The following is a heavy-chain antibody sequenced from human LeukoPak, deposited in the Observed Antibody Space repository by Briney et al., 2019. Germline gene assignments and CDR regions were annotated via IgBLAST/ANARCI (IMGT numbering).Heavy chain of an antibody. CDR2: IYHSGST. CDR3: ARNLEITIFGVVILDYFDY. J-gene: IGHJ4*02. V-gene: IGHV4-38-2*02. CDR1: GYSISSGYY. D-gene: IGHD3-3*01. Sequence: PSETLSLTCTVSGYSISSGYYWGWIRPPPGKGLEWIGSIYHSGSTYYNPSLKSRVTISVDTSKNQFSLKLSSVTAADTAVYYCARNLEITIFGVVILDYFDYWGQGTLVTVSS.